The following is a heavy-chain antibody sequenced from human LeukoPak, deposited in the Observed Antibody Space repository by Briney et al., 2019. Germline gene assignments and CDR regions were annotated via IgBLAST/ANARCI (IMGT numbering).Heavy chain of an antibody. J-gene: IGHJ6*03. Sequence: SETLSLTXAVYGGSFSGYYWSWIRQPPGKGLEWIGEINHSGSTNYNPSLKSRVTISVDTSKNQFSLKLSSVTAADTAVYYCARVVGYYYYYMDVWGKGTTVTVSS. CDR3: ARVVGYYYYYMDV. D-gene: IGHD1-26*01. V-gene: IGHV4-34*01. CDR2: INHSGST. CDR1: GGSFSGYY.